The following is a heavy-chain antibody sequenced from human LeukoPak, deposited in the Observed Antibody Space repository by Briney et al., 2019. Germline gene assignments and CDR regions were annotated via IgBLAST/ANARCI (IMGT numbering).Heavy chain of an antibody. CDR1: GGTFSRYA. CDR3: ASTIFGVVMGLDY. D-gene: IGHD3-3*01. Sequence: SVKVSCKASGGTFSRYAISWVRQAPGHGLEWMGGIIPILGTANYAQKFQGRVTITADESTSTAYMELSSLRSEDTAVYYCASTIFGVVMGLDYWGQGTLVTASS. V-gene: IGHV1-69*01. J-gene: IGHJ4*02. CDR2: IIPILGTA.